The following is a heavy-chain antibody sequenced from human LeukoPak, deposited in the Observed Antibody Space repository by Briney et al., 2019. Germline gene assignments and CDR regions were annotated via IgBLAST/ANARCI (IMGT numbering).Heavy chain of an antibody. CDR2: ISGSGSTI. J-gene: IGHJ1*01. V-gene: IGHV3-48*03. D-gene: IGHD6-19*01. Sequence: PGGSLRLSCAASGFTFSSYEMSWVRQAPGKGLEWVSYISGSGSTIYYGDSLKGRFTISRDNANNSLYLQMNSLRVEDTAVYYCATLWDPVAGTTQPLLWGQGTLVTVSS. CDR1: GFTFSSYE. CDR3: ATLWDPVAGTTQPLL.